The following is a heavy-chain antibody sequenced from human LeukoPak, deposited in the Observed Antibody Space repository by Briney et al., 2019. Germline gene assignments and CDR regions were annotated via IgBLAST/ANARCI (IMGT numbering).Heavy chain of an antibody. Sequence: GGSLRLSCAASGFTFSSYEMNWARQAPGKGLEWVSYISSSGSTIYYADSVKGRFTISRDNAKNSLYLQMNSLRAEDTAVYYCARGGLRYFDWLLPDFDYWGQGTLVTVSS. CDR1: GFTFSSYE. CDR3: ARGGLRYFDWLLPDFDY. CDR2: ISSSGSTI. D-gene: IGHD3-9*01. V-gene: IGHV3-48*03. J-gene: IGHJ4*02.